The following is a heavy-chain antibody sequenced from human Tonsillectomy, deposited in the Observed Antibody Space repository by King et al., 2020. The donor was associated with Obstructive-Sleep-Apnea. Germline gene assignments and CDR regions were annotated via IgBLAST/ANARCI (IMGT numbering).Heavy chain of an antibody. CDR1: GFTFDDYA. J-gene: IGHJ4*02. V-gene: IGHV3-9*01. CDR3: AKDSTVSGNYGFDY. CDR2: IRWNRGSI. D-gene: IGHD1-26*01. Sequence: VQLVESGGGFVQPGRSLRLSCAVSGFTFDDYAMHWVRQAPGKGLEWVVSIRWNRGSIGFADSWKGRFTISRDNAKNSLYLQMNSLRAEDTALYYCAKDSTVSGNYGFDYWGQGTLVTVSS.